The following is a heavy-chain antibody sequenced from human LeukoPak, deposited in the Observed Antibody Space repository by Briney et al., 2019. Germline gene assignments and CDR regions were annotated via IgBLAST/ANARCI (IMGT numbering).Heavy chain of an antibody. CDR3: ARVAVITAAGTYDY. J-gene: IGHJ4*02. V-gene: IGHV3-11*05. D-gene: IGHD6-13*01. CDR1: GFTFSDYY. CDR2: ISGSSEYI. Sequence: GGSLRLSRAASGFTFSDYYMTWIRQAPGKGLEWVSYISGSSEYIHYADSVKGRFTISRDTAKNSLYLQMNSLRAEDTAVYYCARVAVITAAGTYDYWGQGTLVTVSS.